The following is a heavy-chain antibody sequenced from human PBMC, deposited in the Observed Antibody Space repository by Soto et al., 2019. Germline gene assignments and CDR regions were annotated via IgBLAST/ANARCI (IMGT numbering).Heavy chain of an antibody. J-gene: IGHJ6*02. D-gene: IGHD3-22*01. CDR1: GYTFTGYY. Sequence: QVQLVQSGAEVKKPGASVKVSCKASGYTFTGYYMHWVRQAPGQGLEWMGWINPNSGGTNYAQKFQGWVTMPRDTSISTAYMELSRLRSDDTAVYYCARDRGSSGYPLYGMDVWGQGTTVTVSS. CDR2: INPNSGGT. V-gene: IGHV1-2*04. CDR3: ARDRGSSGYPLYGMDV.